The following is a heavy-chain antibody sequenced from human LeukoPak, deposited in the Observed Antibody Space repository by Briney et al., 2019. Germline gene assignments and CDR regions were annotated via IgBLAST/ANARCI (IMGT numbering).Heavy chain of an antibody. CDR1: GFTFSSYA. V-gene: IGHV3-30-3*01. CDR3: AKDSRSSGWYPYYYFDY. Sequence: GGSLRLSCAASGFTFSSYAMHWVRQAPGKGLEWVAVISYDGSNKYYADSVKGRFTISRDNAKNSLYLQMNSLRAEDTAVYYCAKDSRSSGWYPYYYFDYWGQGTLVTVSS. CDR2: ISYDGSNK. D-gene: IGHD6-19*01. J-gene: IGHJ4*02.